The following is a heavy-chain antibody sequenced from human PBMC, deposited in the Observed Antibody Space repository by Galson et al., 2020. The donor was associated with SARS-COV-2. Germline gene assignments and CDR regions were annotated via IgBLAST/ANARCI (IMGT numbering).Heavy chain of an antibody. V-gene: IGHV3-30*18. CDR1: GFTFSRNG. CDR3: AKDSRGHWYFDV. CDR2: ISYDGSNK. D-gene: IGHD2-2*01. J-gene: IGHJ2*01. Sequence: GESLKISCAASGFTFSRNGRHWVRQAPGKGLEWVAVISYDGSNKFYADSVKGRFTITRDNSKNTLYLQMNSLRAEDTAVYFCAKDSRGHWYFDVWGRGTLVTVSS.